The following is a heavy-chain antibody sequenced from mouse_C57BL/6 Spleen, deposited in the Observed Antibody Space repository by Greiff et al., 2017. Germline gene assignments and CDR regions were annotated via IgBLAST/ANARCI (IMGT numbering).Heavy chain of an antibody. CDR1: GFNIKNTY. CDR3: ASPYYYGSSPYAMDY. CDR2: IDPADGNT. Sequence: VQLQQSVAELVRPGASVKLSCTASGFNIKNTYMPWVQQRPEQGLEWIGRIDPADGNTKYAPKVQGKATITADTSSNTAYLQLSSLTSEDTAIYYCASPYYYGSSPYAMDYWGQGTSVTVSS. J-gene: IGHJ4*01. D-gene: IGHD1-1*01. V-gene: IGHV14-3*01.